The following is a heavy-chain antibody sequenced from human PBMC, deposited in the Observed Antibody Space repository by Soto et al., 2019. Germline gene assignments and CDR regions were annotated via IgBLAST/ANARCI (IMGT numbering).Heavy chain of an antibody. V-gene: IGHV1-2*02. CDR1: GYTFSGYV. J-gene: IGHJ4*02. CDR2: MNTNSGGT. CDR3: ARGYYSSSWRVFDY. Sequence: QVQLVQSGADVKKPGASVKVSCKTSGYTFSGYVMHWLRQAPGQGLEWMGWMNTNSGGTDYAQNFQGRVSMTWDTSISTAYMELSRLRSDDTAIYYCARGYYSSSWRVFDYWGQGTLVTVSS. D-gene: IGHD6-13*01.